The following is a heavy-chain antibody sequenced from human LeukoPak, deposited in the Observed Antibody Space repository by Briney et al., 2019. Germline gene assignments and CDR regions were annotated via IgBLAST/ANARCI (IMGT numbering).Heavy chain of an antibody. CDR3: ARHLDNYGSGTYEF. Sequence: SETLSRTCIVSGGSISSYYWSWIRQPPGKGLEWIGYISYSGYTNYNPSLKSRVTISVDTSKNQFSLKLSSVAAADTAVYYCARHLDNYGSGTYEFWGQGTLVTVSS. J-gene: IGHJ4*02. D-gene: IGHD3-10*01. V-gene: IGHV4-59*08. CDR2: ISYSGYT. CDR1: GGSISSYY.